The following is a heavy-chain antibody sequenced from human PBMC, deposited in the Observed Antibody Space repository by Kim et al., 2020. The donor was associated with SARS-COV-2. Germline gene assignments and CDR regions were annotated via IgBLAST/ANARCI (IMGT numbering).Heavy chain of an antibody. CDR3: ALLWDYYDKGWIGTGVDY. J-gene: IGHJ4*02. V-gene: IGHV4-34*01. Sequence: SETLSLTCAVYGGSFSGYYWSWIRQPPGKGLEWIGEINHSGSTNYNPSLKSRVTISVDTSKNQFSLKLSSVTAADTAVYYCALLWDYYDKGWIGTGVDYWGQGTLVTVSS. CDR1: GGSFSGYY. CDR2: INHSGST. D-gene: IGHD3-22*01.